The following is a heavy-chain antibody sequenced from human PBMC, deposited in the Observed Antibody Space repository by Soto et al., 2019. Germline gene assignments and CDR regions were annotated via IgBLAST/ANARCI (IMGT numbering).Heavy chain of an antibody. V-gene: IGHV3-7*03. J-gene: IGHJ4*02. CDR2: IREEGSEK. CDR1: GFPFSGFW. D-gene: IGHD3-3*01. CDR3: ARWSYLDY. Sequence: GGSLRLSFADSGFPFSGFWMNWVRQGEGKWLEWVAMIREEGSEKYYVDSLKGRFGISRDTSQSTVYLQMNRLRADATVIYYCARWSYLDYWGQGTRVTVSS.